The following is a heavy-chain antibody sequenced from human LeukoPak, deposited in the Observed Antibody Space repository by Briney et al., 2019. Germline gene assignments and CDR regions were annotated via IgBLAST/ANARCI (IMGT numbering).Heavy chain of an antibody. CDR1: GFTFSSYS. CDR2: ISSSSSYI. J-gene: IGHJ3*02. V-gene: IGHV3-21*01. Sequence: GGSLRLSCATPGFTFSSYSMNWVRQAPGKGLEWVSSISSSSSYIYYADSVKGRFTISRDNAKNSLYLQMNSLRAEDTAVYYCARDDPRGSYVNDAFDIWGQGTMVTVSS. CDR3: ARDDPRGSYVNDAFDI. D-gene: IGHD1-26*01.